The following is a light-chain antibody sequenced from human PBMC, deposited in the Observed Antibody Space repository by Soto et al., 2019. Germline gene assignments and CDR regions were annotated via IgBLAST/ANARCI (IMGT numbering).Light chain of an antibody. CDR1: QSVSSSY. V-gene: IGKV3-20*01. CDR2: GAS. Sequence: EIVLTQSPGTLSLSPGERATLSCRASQSVSSSYLAWYQQKPGQAPRLLIYGASSRATGIPDRFSGSGSGTDFTLTISRLEPEDFAVYYCQQCGSWTFGQGTKVDIK. J-gene: IGKJ1*01. CDR3: QQCGSWT.